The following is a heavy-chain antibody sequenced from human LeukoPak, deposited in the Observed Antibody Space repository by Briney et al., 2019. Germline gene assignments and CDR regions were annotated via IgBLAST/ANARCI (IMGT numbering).Heavy chain of an antibody. D-gene: IGHD3-16*02. V-gene: IGHV3-23*01. J-gene: IGHJ5*02. Sequence: LSLTCTVSGGSISSGGYYWSWIRQPPGKGLEWVSAISGSGGSTCYADSVKGRFTISRDNSKNTLYLQMNSLRAEDTAVYYCAKDLAFGGVIVGNWFDPWGQGTLVTVSS. CDR3: AKDLAFGGVIVGNWFDP. CDR1: GGSISSGGYY. CDR2: ISGSGGST.